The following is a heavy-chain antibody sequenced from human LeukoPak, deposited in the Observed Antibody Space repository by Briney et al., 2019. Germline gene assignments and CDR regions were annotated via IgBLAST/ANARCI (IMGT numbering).Heavy chain of an antibody. CDR1: GGTFSSYA. D-gene: IGHD4-11*01. Sequence: GASVKVSCKASGGTFSSYAISWVRQAPGQGLEWMGGIIPIFGTANYAQKFQGRVTITADESTSTAYMELRSLRSDDTAVYYCAIRRATVNNWFDPWGQGTLVTVSS. CDR2: IIPIFGTA. J-gene: IGHJ5*02. V-gene: IGHV1-69*13. CDR3: AIRRATVNNWFDP.